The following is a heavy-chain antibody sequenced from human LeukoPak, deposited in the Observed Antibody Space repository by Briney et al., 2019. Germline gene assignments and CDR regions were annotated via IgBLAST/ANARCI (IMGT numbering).Heavy chain of an antibody. CDR3: AKGGDFWSGYLDAFDI. CDR1: GFTFDDYA. Sequence: GRSLRLSCAASGFTFDDYAMHWVRQAPGKGLEWVSGISWNSGSIGYADSVKGRFTISRDNAKNSLYLQMNSLRAGDTALYYCAKGGDFWSGYLDAFDIWGQGTMVTVSS. CDR2: ISWNSGSI. D-gene: IGHD3-3*01. V-gene: IGHV3-9*01. J-gene: IGHJ3*02.